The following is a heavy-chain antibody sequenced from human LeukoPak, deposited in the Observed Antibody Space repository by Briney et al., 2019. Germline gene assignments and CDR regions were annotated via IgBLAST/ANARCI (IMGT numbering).Heavy chain of an antibody. Sequence: PSETLFLTCTVSGGSINSGNYYWSWIRQPAGKGLEWIGRVHGSGTTNYNPSLTSRVTILADTSANQFSLIVNSVTAADTAVYFCARDPNGDYIGTFDMWGRGTMVTVSS. V-gene: IGHV4-61*02. CDR1: GGSINSGNYY. D-gene: IGHD4-17*01. J-gene: IGHJ3*02. CDR3: ARDPNGDYIGTFDM. CDR2: VHGSGTT.